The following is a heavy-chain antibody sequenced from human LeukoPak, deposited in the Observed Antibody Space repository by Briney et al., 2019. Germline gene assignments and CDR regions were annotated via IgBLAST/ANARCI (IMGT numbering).Heavy chain of an antibody. J-gene: IGHJ5*02. CDR1: GGSISYYY. V-gene: IGHV4-59*12. CDR2: IYYSGST. D-gene: IGHD3-22*01. Sequence: SETLSLTCTVSGGSISYYYWSWIRQPPGKGLEWIGNIYYSGSTNYNPSLKSRVTISVDTSKNQFSLTLTSVTAADTAVYYCAGGHRNWLLSWFDPWGRGTPVTVSS. CDR3: AGGHRNWLLSWFDP.